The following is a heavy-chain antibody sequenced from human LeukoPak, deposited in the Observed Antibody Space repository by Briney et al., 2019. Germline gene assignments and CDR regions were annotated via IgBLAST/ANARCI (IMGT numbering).Heavy chain of an antibody. Sequence: GGSLRLSCAASGFTFSSYAMSWVRQAPGKGLEWVSAISGSGGSTYYADSVKGRFTISRDNSKNTLYLQMNSLRAEDTAVYYCAKMGSAGTWKTREDAFDIWGQGTTVTVSS. CDR3: AKMGSAGTWKTREDAFDI. V-gene: IGHV3-23*01. D-gene: IGHD6-19*01. J-gene: IGHJ3*02. CDR1: GFTFSSYA. CDR2: ISGSGGST.